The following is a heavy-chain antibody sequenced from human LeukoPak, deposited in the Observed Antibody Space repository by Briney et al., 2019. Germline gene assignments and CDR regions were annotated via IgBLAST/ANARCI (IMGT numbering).Heavy chain of an antibody. D-gene: IGHD3-16*02. Sequence: GGSLRLSCAASGFTFDDYAMHWVRQAPGKGLEWVSGISWNSGSIGYADSVKGRFTISRDNAKNSLYLQMNSLRAEDTALYYCAKGGYDYVWGSYRSIYFDYWGQGTLVTVSS. V-gene: IGHV3-9*01. CDR3: AKGGYDYVWGSYRSIYFDY. CDR1: GFTFDDYA. CDR2: ISWNSGSI. J-gene: IGHJ4*02.